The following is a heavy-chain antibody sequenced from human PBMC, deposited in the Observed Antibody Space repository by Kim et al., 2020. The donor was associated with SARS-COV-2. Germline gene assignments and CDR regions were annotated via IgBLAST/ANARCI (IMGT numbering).Heavy chain of an antibody. D-gene: IGHD3-3*01. CDR2: IKSKTDGGTT. CDR1: GFTFSNAW. J-gene: IGHJ4*02. V-gene: IGHV3-15*01. Sequence: GGSLRLSCAASGFTFSNAWMSWVRQAPGKGLEWVGRIKSKTDGGTTDYAAPVKGRFTISRDDSKNTLYLQMNSLKTEDTAVYYCTTGEIFGVVIIPEPVDYWGQGTLVTVSS. CDR3: TTGEIFGVVIIPEPVDY.